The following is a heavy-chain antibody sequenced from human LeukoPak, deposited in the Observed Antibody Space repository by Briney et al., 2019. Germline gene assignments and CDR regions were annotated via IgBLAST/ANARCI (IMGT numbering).Heavy chain of an antibody. CDR1: GGSISSYY. J-gene: IGHJ6*03. CDR3: ARTYYDFYYYYYMDV. Sequence: TSETLSLTCTVSGGSISSYYWSWIRQPPGKGLEWIGYTYTSGSTNYNPSHKSRVTISVDTSKNQFSLKLSSVTAADTAVYYCARTYYDFYYYYYMDVWGKGTTVTVSS. CDR2: TYTSGST. D-gene: IGHD3-3*01. V-gene: IGHV4-4*09.